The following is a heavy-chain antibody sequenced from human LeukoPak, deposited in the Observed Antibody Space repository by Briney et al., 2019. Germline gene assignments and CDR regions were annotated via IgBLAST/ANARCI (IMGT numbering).Heavy chain of an antibody. J-gene: IGHJ4*02. CDR2: IYYSGST. CDR3: ARQRVQWLAPLHYFDY. CDR1: GGSISSGGYY. Sequence: SQTLSLTCTVSGGSISSGGYYWSWIRQHPGKGLEWIGYIYYSGSTNYNPSLKSRVTISVDTSKNQFSLKLTSVTAADTAVYYCARQRVQWLAPLHYFDYWGQGTLVTVSS. D-gene: IGHD6-19*01. V-gene: IGHV4-31*03.